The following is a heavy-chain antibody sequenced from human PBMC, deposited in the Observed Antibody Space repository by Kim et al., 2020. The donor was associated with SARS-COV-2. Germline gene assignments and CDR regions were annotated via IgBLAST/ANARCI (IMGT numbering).Heavy chain of an antibody. CDR1: GYSFTSYW. D-gene: IGHD3-10*01. CDR3: ARHWGGGSGSSWNSYYYYGMDV. V-gene: IGHV5-10-1*01. CDR2: IDPSDSYT. Sequence: GESLKISCKGSGYSFTSYWISWVRQMPGKGLEWMGRIDPSDSYTNYSPSFQGHVTISADKSISTAYLQWSSLKASDTAMYYCARHWGGGSGSSWNSYYYYGMDVWGQGTTVTVSS. J-gene: IGHJ6*02.